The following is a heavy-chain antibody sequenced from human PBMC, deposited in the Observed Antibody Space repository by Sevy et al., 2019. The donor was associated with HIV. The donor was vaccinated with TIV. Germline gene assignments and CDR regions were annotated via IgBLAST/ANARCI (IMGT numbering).Heavy chain of an antibody. CDR3: AKDAYYYDGSGYSMGQWYYGMDV. V-gene: IGHV3-23*01. CDR2: ISGSGGDT. D-gene: IGHD3-22*01. Sequence: GGSLRLSCAASGFTFRTYAMSWVRQAPGKGLEWVSDISGSGGDTYYADAVKGRFPISRDNSKNTLYLQMSSLRAEDTAVYYCAKDAYYYDGSGYSMGQWYYGMDVWGQGTTVTVSS. J-gene: IGHJ6*02. CDR1: GFTFRTYA.